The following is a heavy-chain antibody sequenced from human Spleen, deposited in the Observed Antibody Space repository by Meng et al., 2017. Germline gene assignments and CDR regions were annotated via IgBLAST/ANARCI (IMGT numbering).Heavy chain of an antibody. CDR3: ARGRYDYVWGNYRYCFDY. D-gene: IGHD3-16*02. J-gene: IGHJ4*02. Sequence: RQQATAGPFTPSATPVLACDVYGGTISGYYCSWTRQPPGKRLEGIGEINDSGSTNSNPSLQTRVTISVDTSKNQFSLNLSSVTAADTAVYYCARGRYDYVWGNYRYCFDYWGQGTLVTASS. CDR2: INDSGST. CDR1: GGTISGYY. V-gene: IGHV4-34*01.